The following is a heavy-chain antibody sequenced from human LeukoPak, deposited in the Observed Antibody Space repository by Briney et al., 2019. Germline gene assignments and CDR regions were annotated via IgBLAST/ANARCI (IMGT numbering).Heavy chain of an antibody. D-gene: IGHD3-22*01. CDR1: GYTFTDFY. V-gene: IGHV1-2*02. CDR2: IDPNSGGT. CDR3: ARGGYYYDSSGYLDY. Sequence: GASVKVSCKASGYTFTDFYMHWVRQAPGQGLEWMGWIDPNSGGTNYAQKFQGRVTLTRDTSITTAYMELSSLGSDDTAVYYCARGGYYYDSSGYLDYWGQGTLVTVSS. J-gene: IGHJ4*02.